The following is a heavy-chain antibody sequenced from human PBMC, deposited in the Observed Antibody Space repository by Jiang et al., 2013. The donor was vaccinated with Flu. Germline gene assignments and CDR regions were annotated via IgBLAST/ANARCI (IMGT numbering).Heavy chain of an antibody. CDR2: IYYNREN. CDR1: GGSISSYS. CDR3: ARETGEYYDKSGYYYGYFDY. D-gene: IGHD3-22*01. V-gene: IGHV4-59*12. Sequence: TLSLTCTVSGGSISSYSWTWIRQPPGKGLEWIGYIYYNRENQLXPSLKSRVTISLDTSNSQXSLKLSSVTAADTAVYYCARETGEYYDKSGYYYGYFDYWGQGALVTVSS. J-gene: IGHJ4*02.